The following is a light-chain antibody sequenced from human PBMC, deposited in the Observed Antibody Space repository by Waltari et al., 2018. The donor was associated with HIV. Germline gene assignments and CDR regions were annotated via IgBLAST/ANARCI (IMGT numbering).Light chain of an antibody. CDR1: SSAVGAYDY. J-gene: IGLJ2*01. CDR3: GSYTTTSTLGV. Sequence: QSALTQPASVSGSPGQSITISCIGSSSAVGAYDYVSWYQHHPGKAPKRLMYDVTHRSSRISARFSFSKSGNTASLTISGLQAGVEADYYGGSYTTTSTLGVFGGGTKLTVL. V-gene: IGLV2-14*03. CDR2: DVT.